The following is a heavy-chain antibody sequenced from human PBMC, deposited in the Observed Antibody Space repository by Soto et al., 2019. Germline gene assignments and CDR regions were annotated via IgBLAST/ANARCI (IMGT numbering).Heavy chain of an antibody. CDR1: GFTFSSYG. CDR2: ISYDGSNK. J-gene: IGHJ6*02. D-gene: IGHD3-22*01. V-gene: IGHV3-30*18. CDR3: AKDFVTMIVVVTSRYYYGMDV. Sequence: GGSLRLSCAASGFTFSSYGMHWVRQAPGKGLEWVAVISYDGSNKYYADSVKGRFTISRDNSKNTLYLQMNSLRAEDTAVYYCAKDFVTMIVVVTSRYYYGMDVWGQGTTVTVSS.